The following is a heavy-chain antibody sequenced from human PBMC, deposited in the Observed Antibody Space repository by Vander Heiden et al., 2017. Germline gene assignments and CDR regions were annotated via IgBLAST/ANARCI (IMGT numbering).Heavy chain of an antibody. V-gene: IGHV3-33*01. CDR2: IWYDGSNK. CDR3: SRVTVPLPSC. Sequence: QVQQMKAGGGVVQPGTSLRISCAASGFACVSYVMHWVRQAPVKGLGLVAVIWYDGSNKYYADSVKGRFTISRDNSKNTLYLQMNIVSAEHTSVYYCSRVTVPLPSCWGQGNLVTVSS. D-gene: IGHD2-21*02. CDR1: GFACVSYV. J-gene: IGHJ4*02.